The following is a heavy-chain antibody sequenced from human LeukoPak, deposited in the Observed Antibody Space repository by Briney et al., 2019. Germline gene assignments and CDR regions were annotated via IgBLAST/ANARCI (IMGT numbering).Heavy chain of an antibody. Sequence: ASVKVSYKASGYTFTGYYMHLVRQAPGQGLEWMGRINPDSGVTNFAQKFQGRVTMTRDTSISTAYMELSRLTSDDTAVYYCATPLWFGKFIFHYWGQGSLVTVSS. CDR2: INPDSGVT. CDR3: ATPLWFGKFIFHY. CDR1: GYTFTGYY. D-gene: IGHD3-10*01. J-gene: IGHJ4*02. V-gene: IGHV1-2*06.